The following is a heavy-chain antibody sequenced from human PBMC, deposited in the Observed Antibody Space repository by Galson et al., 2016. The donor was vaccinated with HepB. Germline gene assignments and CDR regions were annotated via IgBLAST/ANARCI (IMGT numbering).Heavy chain of an antibody. CDR3: ARVGIAALVAWFAP. Sequence: QSGAEVKKPGESLRISCKTSGYIFTDYWIAWVRQMPGKGLEWMGMIYPGDSDTRYSPTFRGKVTISADKSITTAYLEWTSVKASDSGLYYCARVGIAALVAWFAPWGQGTLVTVSS. CDR1: GYIFTDYW. D-gene: IGHD2-8*02. CDR2: IYPGDSDT. V-gene: IGHV5-51*01. J-gene: IGHJ5*02.